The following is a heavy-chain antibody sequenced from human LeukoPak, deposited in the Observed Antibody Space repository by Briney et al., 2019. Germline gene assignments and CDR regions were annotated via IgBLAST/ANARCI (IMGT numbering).Heavy chain of an antibody. CDR2: INPNSGGT. CDR3: ARELSITGTTSWFDP. CDR1: GYTFTGYY. V-gene: IGHV1-2*02. Sequence: ASVKVSCKASGYTFTGYYIHWVRQAPGQGLEWMGWINPNSGGTNYAQKFQGRVTMTRDTSISTAYMELSRLRSDDTAVYYCARELSITGTTSWFDPWGQGTLVTVSS. J-gene: IGHJ5*02. D-gene: IGHD1-7*01.